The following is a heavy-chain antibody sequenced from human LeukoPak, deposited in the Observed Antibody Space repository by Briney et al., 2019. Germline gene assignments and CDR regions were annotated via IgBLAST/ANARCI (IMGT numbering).Heavy chain of an antibody. CDR2: IYYSGST. D-gene: IGHD1-26*01. Sequence: SETLSLTCTVSGGSISSYYWSWIRQPPGKGLEWIGYIYYSGSTYYNPSLKSRVTISVDTSKNQFSLKLSSVTAADTAVYYCARQEVGATRYWGQGTLVTVSS. V-gene: IGHV4-59*08. CDR1: GGSISSYY. CDR3: ARQEVGATRY. J-gene: IGHJ4*02.